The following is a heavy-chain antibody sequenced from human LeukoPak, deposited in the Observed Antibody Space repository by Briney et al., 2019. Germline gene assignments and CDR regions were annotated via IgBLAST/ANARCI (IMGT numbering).Heavy chain of an antibody. CDR3: AKDFWAMVRGVINGFDP. D-gene: IGHD3-10*01. Sequence: GGSLRLSCAASGFTFSSYGMHWVRQAPGKGLEWVAFIRYDGSNKYYADSVKGRFTISRDNSKNTLYLQMNSLRAEDTAVYYCAKDFWAMVRGVINGFDPWGQGTLVTVSS. CDR1: GFTFSSYG. J-gene: IGHJ5*02. CDR2: IRYDGSNK. V-gene: IGHV3-30*02.